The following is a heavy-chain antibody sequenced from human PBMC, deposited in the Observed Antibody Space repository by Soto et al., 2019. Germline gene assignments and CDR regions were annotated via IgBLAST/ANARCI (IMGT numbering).Heavy chain of an antibody. CDR1: GFTFSSYS. J-gene: IGHJ2*01. V-gene: IGHV3-48*02. D-gene: IGHD2-15*01. CDR3: ARELLPPYWYFDL. CDR2: ISSSSSTI. Sequence: GGSLRLSCAASGFTFSSYSMNWVRQAPGKGLEWVSYISSSSSTIYYADSVKGRFTISRDNAKNSLYLQMNSLRDEDTAVYYCARELLPPYWYFDLWGRGTLITVSS.